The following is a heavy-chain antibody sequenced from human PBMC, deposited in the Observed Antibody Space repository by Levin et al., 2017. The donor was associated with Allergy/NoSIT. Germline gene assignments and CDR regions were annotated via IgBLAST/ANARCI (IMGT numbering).Heavy chain of an antibody. J-gene: IGHJ4*02. CDR2: INSDGSST. CDR3: ARGYGSGSYYPYYFDY. CDR1: GFTFSSYW. V-gene: IGHV3-74*01. Sequence: PGGSLRLSCAASGFTFSSYWMHWVRQAPGKGLVWVSRINSDGSSTSYADSVKGRFTISRDNAKNTLYLQMNSLRAEDTAVYYCARGYGSGSYYPYYFDYWGQGTLVTVSS. D-gene: IGHD3-10*01.